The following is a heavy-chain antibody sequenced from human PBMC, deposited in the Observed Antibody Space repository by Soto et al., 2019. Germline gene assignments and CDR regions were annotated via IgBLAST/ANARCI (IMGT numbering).Heavy chain of an antibody. J-gene: IGHJ5*02. CDR2: IIPIFGTA. V-gene: IGHV1-69*01. D-gene: IGHD2-2*01. CDR1: GGTFSSYA. CDR3: ARLLPAAITGRDWFDP. Sequence: QVQLVQSGAEVKKPGSSVKVSCKASGGTFSSYAISWVRQAPGQGLEWMGGIIPIFGTANYAQKFQGRGTITADESTSTAYMELSSLRSEDTAVYYCARLLPAAITGRDWFDPWGQGTLVTVSS.